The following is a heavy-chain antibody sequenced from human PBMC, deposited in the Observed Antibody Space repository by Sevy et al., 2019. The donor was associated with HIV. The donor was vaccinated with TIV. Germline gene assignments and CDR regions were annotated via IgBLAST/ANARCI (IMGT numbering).Heavy chain of an antibody. CDR1: GYTFTGYY. CDR2: INPNSGGT. Sequence: ASVKVSCKASGYTFTGYYMHWVRQAPGQGLEWMGWINPNSGGTNYAQKFQGRVTMTRDTSIGTAYMELGRLRSDDTAVYYCARAFVVVVAASAEYFQHWGQGTLVTVSS. V-gene: IGHV1-2*02. CDR3: ARAFVVVVAASAEYFQH. J-gene: IGHJ1*01. D-gene: IGHD2-15*01.